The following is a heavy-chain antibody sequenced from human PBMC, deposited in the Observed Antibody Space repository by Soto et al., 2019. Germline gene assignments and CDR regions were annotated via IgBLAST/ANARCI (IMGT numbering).Heavy chain of an antibody. CDR2: INPNTGGT. CDR1: GYIFTDYY. D-gene: IGHD3-10*01. Sequence: SVKVSCKAAGYIFTDYYLHWVRQAPGEGLEYMGWINPNTGGTKYAQKFQGRVTMTSATLLLNWLTSDDTAVYYCARYLSTIGDSLDYWGQGSLVTLSS. V-gene: IGHV1-2*02. CDR3: ARYLSTIGDSLDY. J-gene: IGHJ4*02.